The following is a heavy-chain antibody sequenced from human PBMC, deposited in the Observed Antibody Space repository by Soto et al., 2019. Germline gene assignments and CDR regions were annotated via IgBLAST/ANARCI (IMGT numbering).Heavy chain of an antibody. J-gene: IGHJ6*02. V-gene: IGHV3-7*03. Sequence: GGSLRLSCEVSGFTFSMYSMSWVRQSPGKGLEWVAKIPQEGVDGHYADSVKGRFTISRDDGKNSLYLQLNNLRAEDTAVYYCARDHLILPAHDFFYGSDVWGRGATVTVSS. CDR3: ARDHLILPAHDFFYGSDV. CDR1: GFTFSMYS. CDR2: IPQEGVDG. D-gene: IGHD2-21*02.